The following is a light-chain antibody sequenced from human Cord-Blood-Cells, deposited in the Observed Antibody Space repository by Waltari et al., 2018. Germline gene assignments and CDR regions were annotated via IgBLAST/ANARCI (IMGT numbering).Light chain of an antibody. Sequence: SVTISCTGTSSDVGSYNRVSWYQQPPGTAPKLMIYEVSNRPSGVPDRFSGSKSGNTASLTISGLQAEDEADYYCSSYTSSSHVVFGGGTKLTVL. V-gene: IGLV2-18*02. CDR1: SSDVGSYNR. CDR3: SSYTSSSHVV. CDR2: EVS. J-gene: IGLJ2*01.